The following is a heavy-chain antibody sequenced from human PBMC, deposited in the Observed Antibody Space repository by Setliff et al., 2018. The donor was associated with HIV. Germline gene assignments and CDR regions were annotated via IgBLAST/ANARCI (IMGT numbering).Heavy chain of an antibody. CDR3: AMSGEWELNFDY. CDR2: MNPNSGNT. CDR1: GYTFTSYD. J-gene: IGHJ4*02. D-gene: IGHD1-26*01. Sequence: ASVKVSCKASGYTFTSYDINWVRQATGQGLEWMGWMNPNSGNTGYAQKFQGRVTMTRNTSISTAYMELSSLRSEDTAVYYCAMSGEWELNFDYWGQGTLVTVSS. V-gene: IGHV1-8*02.